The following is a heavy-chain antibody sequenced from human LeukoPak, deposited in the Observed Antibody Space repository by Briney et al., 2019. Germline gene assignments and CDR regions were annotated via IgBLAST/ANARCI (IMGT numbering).Heavy chain of an antibody. CDR1: GFTFDDYA. CDR3: AKATPNYYDSSGSFFDI. Sequence: GGSLRLSCAASGFTFDDYAMHWVRQAPGKGLEWVSGISWNSGSIGYADSVKGRFTISRDNAKNSLYLQMNSLRAEDTALYYCAKATPNYYDSSGSFFDIWGQGTMVTVSS. V-gene: IGHV3-9*01. CDR2: ISWNSGSI. D-gene: IGHD3-22*01. J-gene: IGHJ3*02.